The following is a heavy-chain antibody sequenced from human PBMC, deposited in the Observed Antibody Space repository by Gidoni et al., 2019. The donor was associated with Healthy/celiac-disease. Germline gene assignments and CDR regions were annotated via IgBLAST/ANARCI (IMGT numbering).Heavy chain of an antibody. CDR3: AKALYGSGTPRVAFDI. J-gene: IGHJ3*02. V-gene: IGHV3-23*04. Sequence: EVQLVESGGGLVQPGGSLRLSCAASGFTFSSYAMSWVRQAPGKGLEWVSAISGSGGSTYYADSVKGRFTISRDNSKNTLYLQMNSLRAEDTAVYYCAKALYGSGTPRVAFDIWGQGTMVTVSS. CDR1: GFTFSSYA. CDR2: ISGSGGST. D-gene: IGHD3-10*01.